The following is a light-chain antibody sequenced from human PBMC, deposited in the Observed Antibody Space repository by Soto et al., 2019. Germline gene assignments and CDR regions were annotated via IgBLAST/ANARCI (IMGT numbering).Light chain of an antibody. V-gene: IGLV2-18*02. Sequence: QSVLTQPPSVSGSPGQSVTISCTGSSNEVASNYRVSWYQQPPGTAPKLVIYGVTNWPSGVPDRFSGSRSGNTASLTISGLQAEDEADYFCISYTDSSAYVFGTGTKVTVL. J-gene: IGLJ1*01. CDR3: ISYTDSSAYV. CDR1: SNEVASNYR. CDR2: GVT.